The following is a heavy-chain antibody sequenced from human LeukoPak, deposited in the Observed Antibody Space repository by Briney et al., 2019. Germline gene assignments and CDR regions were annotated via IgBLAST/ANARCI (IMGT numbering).Heavy chain of an antibody. V-gene: IGHV1-18*01. CDR3: ARATYYDFWSGYYALDY. CDR2: ISAYNGNT. J-gene: IGHJ4*02. Sequence: ASVKVSCKASGYTFTSYGISWVRQAPGQGLEWMGWISAYNGNTNYAQKLRGRVTMTTDTSTSTAYMELRSLRSDDTAVYYCARATYYDFWSGYYALDYWGQGTLVTVSS. D-gene: IGHD3-3*01. CDR1: GYTFTSYG.